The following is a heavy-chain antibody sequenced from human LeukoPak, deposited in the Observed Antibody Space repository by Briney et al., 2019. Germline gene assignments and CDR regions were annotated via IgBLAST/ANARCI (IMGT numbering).Heavy chain of an antibody. CDR2: IYYSGST. V-gene: IGHV4-31*03. Sequence: SQTLSLTCTVSGGSISSSGYYWSWIRQHPGKGLEWIGYIYYSGSTNYNPSLKSRVTISVDTSKNQFSLKLSSVTAADTAVYYCASSPRPSDYYYYGMDVWGQGTTVTVSS. D-gene: IGHD3-10*01. CDR3: ASSPRPSDYYYYGMDV. J-gene: IGHJ6*02. CDR1: GGSISSSGYY.